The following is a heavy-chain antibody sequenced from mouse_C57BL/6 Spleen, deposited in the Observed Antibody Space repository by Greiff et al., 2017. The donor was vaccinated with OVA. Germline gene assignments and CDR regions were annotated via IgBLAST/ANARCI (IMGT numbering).Heavy chain of an antibody. CDR1: GYTFTSYW. CDR3: ASTYGNYGFDY. V-gene: IGHV1-69*01. CDR2: IDPSDSYT. Sequence: VQLQQPGAELVMPGASVKLSCKASGYTFTSYWMHWVKQRPGQGLEWIGEIDPSDSYTNYNQKFKGKSTLTVDKSSSTAYMQLSSLTSEDSAVYYCASTYGNYGFDYWGQGTTLTVSS. D-gene: IGHD2-1*01. J-gene: IGHJ2*01.